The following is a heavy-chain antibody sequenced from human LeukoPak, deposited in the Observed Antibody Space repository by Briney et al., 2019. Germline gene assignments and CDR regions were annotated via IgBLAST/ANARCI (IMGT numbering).Heavy chain of an antibody. J-gene: IGHJ4*02. D-gene: IGHD2-15*01. CDR1: GFTFSSYA. CDR3: AKSEGDCSGGSCHF. Sequence: GGSLRLSCAASGFTFSSYAMSWVRQAPGKGLEWVSAISGSGGSTYYADSVKGRFTISRDNSKNTLYLQMNSLRAEDTAVYYCAKSEGDCSGGSCHFWGQGTLVTVSS. V-gene: IGHV3-23*01. CDR2: ISGSGGST.